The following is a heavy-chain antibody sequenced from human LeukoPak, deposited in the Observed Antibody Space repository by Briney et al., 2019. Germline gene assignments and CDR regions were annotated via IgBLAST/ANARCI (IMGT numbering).Heavy chain of an antibody. D-gene: IGHD6-19*01. V-gene: IGHV3-9*01. CDR3: AKDLGWLGQTGMDV. J-gene: IGHJ6*02. CDR1: GFTFDDYA. Sequence: GGSLRLSCAASGFTFDDYAMHWVRQAPGKGLEWVSGTSWDSGSIGYADSVKGRFTISRDNAKNSLYLQMISLRADDTALYYCAKDLGWLGQTGMDVWGQGTTVTVSS. CDR2: TSWDSGSI.